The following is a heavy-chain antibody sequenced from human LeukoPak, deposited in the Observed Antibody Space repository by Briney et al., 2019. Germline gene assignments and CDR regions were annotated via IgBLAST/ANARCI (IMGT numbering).Heavy chain of an antibody. CDR1: GFTCSSYW. Sequence: GGSLRLSCAASGFTCSSYWMSWFRQAPGKGLEWVANIKQDGSEKYYVDSLKGRFTISRDNAKNSLYLQMNSLRAEDTAVYYCARDSQRFDPWGQGTLVTVSS. V-gene: IGHV3-7*01. D-gene: IGHD2-2*01. CDR3: ARDSQRFDP. CDR2: IKQDGSEK. J-gene: IGHJ5*02.